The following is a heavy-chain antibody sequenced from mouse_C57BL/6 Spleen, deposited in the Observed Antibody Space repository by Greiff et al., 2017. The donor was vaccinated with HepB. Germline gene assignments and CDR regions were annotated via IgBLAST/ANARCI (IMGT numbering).Heavy chain of an antibody. D-gene: IGHD1-1*01. CDR3: ARPYGSTAWFAY. V-gene: IGHV5-17*01. Sequence: EVKLQESGGGLVKPGGSLKLSCAASGFTFSDYGMHWVRQAPEKGLEWVAYISSGSSTIYYADTVKGRFTISRDNAKNTLFLQMTSLRSEDTAMYYCARPYGSTAWFAYWGQGTLVTVSA. J-gene: IGHJ3*01. CDR2: ISSGSSTI. CDR1: GFTFSDYG.